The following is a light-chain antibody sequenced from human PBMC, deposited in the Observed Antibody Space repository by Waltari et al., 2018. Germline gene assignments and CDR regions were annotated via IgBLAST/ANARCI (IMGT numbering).Light chain of an antibody. J-gene: IGLJ2*01. CDR2: QDG. CDR3: QAWDTNTYVV. CDR1: KLGERY. V-gene: IGLV3-1*01. Sequence: SYDLTQPPSVSVSPGQTASITCPGGKLGERYASWYQQKPGQSPILVIHQDGKRPSGIPERFSGSNSGNTATLTITGTQTLDEAHYYCQAWDTNTYVVFGGGTKLTVL.